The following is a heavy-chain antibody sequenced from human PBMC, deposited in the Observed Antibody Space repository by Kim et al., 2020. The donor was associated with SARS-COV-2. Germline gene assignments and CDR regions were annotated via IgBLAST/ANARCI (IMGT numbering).Heavy chain of an antibody. CDR1: GYTFTSYY. CDR2: INPSGGST. J-gene: IGHJ4*02. Sequence: ASVKVSCKASGYTFTSYYMHWVRQAPGQGLEWMGIINPSGGSTSYAQKFQGRVTMTRDTSTSTVYMELSSLRSEDTAVYYCAGSSSWYYFDYWGQGTLVTVSS. CDR3: AGSSSWYYFDY. V-gene: IGHV1-46*01. D-gene: IGHD6-13*01.